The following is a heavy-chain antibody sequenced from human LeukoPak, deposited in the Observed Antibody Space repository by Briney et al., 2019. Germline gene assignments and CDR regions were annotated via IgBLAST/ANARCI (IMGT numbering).Heavy chain of an antibody. Sequence: SGTLSLTCAVSGGSITSDYWWTWVRQPPGKGLEWIGEIYHSGSTNYNPSLKSRVTISVDKSKNQFSLKLSSVTAADTAVYYCARGGLRYSSFDYWGQGTLVTVSS. V-gene: IGHV4-4*02. D-gene: IGHD3-9*01. CDR3: ARGGLRYSSFDY. CDR1: GGSITSDYW. CDR2: IYHSGST. J-gene: IGHJ4*02.